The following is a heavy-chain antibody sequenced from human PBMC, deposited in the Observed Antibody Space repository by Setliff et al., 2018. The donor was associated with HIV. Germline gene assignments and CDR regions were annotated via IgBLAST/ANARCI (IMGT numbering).Heavy chain of an antibody. V-gene: IGHV4-61*01. Sequence: PSETLSLTCTVSGGSINSGHYYWSWIRHHPGKGLEWIGYIYYTGSTSYNPSLKSRLTISLDTSKNQFSLKLSSVTAADTAVYYCAREGKTALVTKYFDYWGQGTLVTVS. J-gene: IGHJ4*02. D-gene: IGHD5-18*01. CDR1: GGSINSGHYY. CDR3: AREGKTALVTKYFDY. CDR2: IYYTGST.